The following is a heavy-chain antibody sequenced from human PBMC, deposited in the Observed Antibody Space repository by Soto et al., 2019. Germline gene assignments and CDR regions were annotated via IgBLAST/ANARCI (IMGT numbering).Heavy chain of an antibody. V-gene: IGHV1-69*12. J-gene: IGHJ4*02. CDR3: ARGPAVYSSSWYPVS. CDR1: GGTFSSYA. D-gene: IGHD6-13*01. Sequence: QVQLVQSGAEVKKPGSSVKVSCKASGGTFSSYAISWVRQAPGQGLEWMGGIIPIFGTANYAQKFQGRVTIXXDXSXXTAYMELSSLRSEDTAVYYCARGPAVYSSSWYPVSWGQGTLVTVSS. CDR2: IIPIFGTA.